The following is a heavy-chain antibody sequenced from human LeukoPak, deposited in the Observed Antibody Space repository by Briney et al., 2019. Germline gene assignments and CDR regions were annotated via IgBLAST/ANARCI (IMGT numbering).Heavy chain of an antibody. J-gene: IGHJ4*02. Sequence: GGSLRLSCAASGFTFSSYEMNWVRQAPGKGLEWVSYISSSGSTIYYADSVKGRFTISRDNAKNSLYLQMNSLRAEDTAVYYCARGTDDYGDLFDYWGQGTLVTVSS. CDR1: GFTFSSYE. D-gene: IGHD4-17*01. V-gene: IGHV3-48*03. CDR3: ARGTDDYGDLFDY. CDR2: ISSSGSTI.